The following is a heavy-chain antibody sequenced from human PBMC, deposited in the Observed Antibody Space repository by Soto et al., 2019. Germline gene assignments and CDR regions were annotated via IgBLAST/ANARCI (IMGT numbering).Heavy chain of an antibody. CDR1: GYSIGSSNW. V-gene: IGHV4-28*01. D-gene: IGHD3-22*01. J-gene: IGHJ5*02. CDR3: ARLGGYYQSLDT. CDR2: VYYTGTT. Sequence: SENLPLTYAVFGYSIGSSNWWGWIRQPPGKGLEWIGYVYYTGTTTYSPSLKSRVTISVDTSMNQISLKLSSVTAADTAFYYCARLGGYYQSLDTWGQGTLVTVSS.